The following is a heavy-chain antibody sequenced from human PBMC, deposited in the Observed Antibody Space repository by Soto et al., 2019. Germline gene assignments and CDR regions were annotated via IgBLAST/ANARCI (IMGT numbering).Heavy chain of an antibody. J-gene: IGHJ4*02. CDR1: GLNFNTFG. CDR2: ISSNSDT. V-gene: IGHV3-21*01. Sequence: GGSLRLSCAASGLNFNTFGMSWVRQAPGKGLEWVASISSNSDTFHADSVKGRFTISRDNAENSLYLQMNSLRADDTAVYYCARGWIAPDYWGQGILVTVSS. D-gene: IGHD2-21*01. CDR3: ARGWIAPDY.